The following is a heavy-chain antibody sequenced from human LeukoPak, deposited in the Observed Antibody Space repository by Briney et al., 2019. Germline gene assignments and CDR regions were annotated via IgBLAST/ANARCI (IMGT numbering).Heavy chain of an antibody. CDR2: ISWNSGSI. J-gene: IGHJ4*02. CDR1: GFTFDDYA. Sequence: GGSLRLSCAASGFTFDDYAMHWVRQAPGKGLEWVSGISWNSGSIGYADSVKGRFTISKDNAKNSLYLQMNSLRAEDTALYYCAKDKRGQWLGETRLDYWGQGTLVTVSS. CDR3: AKDKRGQWLGETRLDY. D-gene: IGHD6-19*01. V-gene: IGHV3-9*01.